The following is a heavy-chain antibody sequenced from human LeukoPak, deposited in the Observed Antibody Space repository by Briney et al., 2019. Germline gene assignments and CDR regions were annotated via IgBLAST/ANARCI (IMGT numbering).Heavy chain of an antibody. Sequence: PGGSLRLSCTASGFTFGDYAMSWVRQAPGEGLEWVGFIRSKAYGGTTEYAASVKGRFTISRDDSKSIAYLQMNSLKTEDTAVYYCTRVGVPAAMPFDYWGQGTLVTVSS. D-gene: IGHD2-2*01. CDR1: GFTFGDYA. V-gene: IGHV3-49*04. CDR3: TRVGVPAAMPFDY. CDR2: IRSKAYGGTT. J-gene: IGHJ4*02.